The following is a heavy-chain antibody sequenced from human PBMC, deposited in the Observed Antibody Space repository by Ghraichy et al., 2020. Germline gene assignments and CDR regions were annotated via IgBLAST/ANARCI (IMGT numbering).Heavy chain of an antibody. V-gene: IGHV7-4-1*02. CDR3: ARMESKRGSTSCYPMDV. J-gene: IGHJ6*04. Sequence: ASVKVSCKASGYTFTSYAMNWVRQAPGQGLEWMGWINTNTGNPTYAQGFTGRFVFSLDTSVSTAYLQISSLKAEDTAVYYCARMESKRGSTSCYPMDVWGKGTTVTVSS. CDR2: INTNTGNP. CDR1: GYTFTSYA. D-gene: IGHD2-2*01.